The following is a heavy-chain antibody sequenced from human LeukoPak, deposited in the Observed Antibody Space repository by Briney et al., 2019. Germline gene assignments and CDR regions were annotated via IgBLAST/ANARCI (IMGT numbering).Heavy chain of an antibody. CDR2: IKQDGSEK. CDR1: GFTFSNYW. J-gene: IGHJ6*03. V-gene: IGHV3-7*01. CDR3: ARDNGVVHGVYYMDV. Sequence: SGGSLRLSCAASGFTFSNYWMTWVRQAPGKGLEWVADIKQDGSEKLYVHSVRGRFTISRDNAKMSLFLQMNSLRAEDTAVYYCARDNGVVHGVYYMDVWGKGTTVTVS. D-gene: IGHD3-3*01.